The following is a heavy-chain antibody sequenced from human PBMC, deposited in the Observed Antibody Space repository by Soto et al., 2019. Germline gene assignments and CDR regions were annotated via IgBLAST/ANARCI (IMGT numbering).Heavy chain of an antibody. CDR2: IYSGGST. J-gene: IGHJ4*02. D-gene: IGHD6-19*01. V-gene: IGHV3-66*01. Sequence: GALRLSCAAPGFTLRSKYISWGRQAPGKGLEWVSVIYSGGSTYYADSVKGRFTISRDNSKNTLYLQMNSLRAEDTAVYYCARAGISGWYMDWGQGTLVTVSS. CDR3: ARAGISGWYMD. CDR1: GFTLRSKY.